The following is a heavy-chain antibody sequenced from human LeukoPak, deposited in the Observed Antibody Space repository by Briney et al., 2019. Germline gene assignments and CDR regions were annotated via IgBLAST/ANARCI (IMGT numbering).Heavy chain of an antibody. CDR2: ISTSSNYI. CDR1: GFTLSSYA. Sequence: SVGSLRLSCAASGFTLSSYAMSWVRQAPGKGLDCVSYISTSSNYIYYADSVKGRFTTSRDNAKNSLYLQLNSLRGEDTAVYYCVRVASCANGVCSDFDYWGQGTLVTVSS. V-gene: IGHV3-21*01. D-gene: IGHD2-8*01. CDR3: VRVASCANGVCSDFDY. J-gene: IGHJ4*02.